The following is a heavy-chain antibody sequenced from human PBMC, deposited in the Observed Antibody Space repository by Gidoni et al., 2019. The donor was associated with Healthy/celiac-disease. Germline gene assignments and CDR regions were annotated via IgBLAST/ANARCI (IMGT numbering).Heavy chain of an antibody. CDR3: ARDEDYYGSGTYYYYGMDV. V-gene: IGHV1-18*01. Sequence: QVQLVQSGAEVKKPGASVKVSCKASGYTFTSYGISWVRQAPGQGLEWMGWISAYNGNTNYAQKLQGRVTMTTDTSTSTAYMELRSLRSDDTAVYYCARDEDYYGSGTYYYYGMDVWGQGTTVTVSS. J-gene: IGHJ6*02. CDR1: GYTFTSYG. CDR2: ISAYNGNT. D-gene: IGHD3-10*01.